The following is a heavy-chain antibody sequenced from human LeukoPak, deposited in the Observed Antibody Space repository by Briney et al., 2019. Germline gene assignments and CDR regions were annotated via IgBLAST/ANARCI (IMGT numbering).Heavy chain of an antibody. CDR3: AKCISKYFGSGSNYGMDV. D-gene: IGHD3-10*01. Sequence: GGSLRLSCAASGFTFSSHWMSWVRQAPGKGLEWVANIKQDGSDKYYVDSVKGRFTISRDNARDSLYLQMNSLRAEDTAVYYCAKCISKYFGSGSNYGMDVWGQGTPVTVSS. V-gene: IGHV3-7*03. J-gene: IGHJ6*02. CDR2: IKQDGSDK. CDR1: GFTFSSHW.